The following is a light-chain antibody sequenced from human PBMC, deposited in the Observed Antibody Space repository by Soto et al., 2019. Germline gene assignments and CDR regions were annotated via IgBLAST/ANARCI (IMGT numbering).Light chain of an antibody. CDR1: SSNIGAGYD. J-gene: IGLJ3*02. CDR2: GNS. CDR3: QSYDSSLTWV. Sequence: QSVLTQPPSVSGPPGQRVTISSTGSSSNIGAGYDVHWYQQLPGTAPKLLIYGNSNRPSGVPDRFSGSKSGTSASLAITGLQAEDEADYYCQSYDSSLTWVFGGGTKLTVL. V-gene: IGLV1-40*01.